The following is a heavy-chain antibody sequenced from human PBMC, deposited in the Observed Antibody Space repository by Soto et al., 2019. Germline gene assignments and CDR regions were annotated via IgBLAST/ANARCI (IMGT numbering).Heavy chain of an antibody. Sequence: GGSLRLSCVASGFTFENYAMSWVRQAPGKGLEWVSAISGSGGTTYYSDSVKGRFTISRDNSKNTVYLQMNDLRVEDAAEYFCAKDSWAIFGVPAGEYYAMDAWCQGTTVTVSS. CDR3: AKDSWAIFGVPAGEYYAMDA. J-gene: IGHJ6*02. D-gene: IGHD3-3*01. CDR2: ISGSGGTT. V-gene: IGHV3-23*01. CDR1: GFTFENYA.